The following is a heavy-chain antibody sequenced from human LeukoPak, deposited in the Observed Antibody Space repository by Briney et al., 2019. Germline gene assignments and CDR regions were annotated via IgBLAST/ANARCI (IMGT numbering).Heavy chain of an antibody. CDR3: AIDFNSAWELFSFDY. CDR2: ISSSSSYI. Sequence: PGGSLRLSCAASGFTSSSYSMDWVRQAPGKGLEWVSSISSSSSYIYYADSVKGRFTISRDNAKNSLYLQMNSLRAEDTAVYYCAIDFNSAWELFSFDYWGQGTLVTVSS. CDR1: GFTSSSYS. D-gene: IGHD1-26*01. J-gene: IGHJ4*02. V-gene: IGHV3-21*01.